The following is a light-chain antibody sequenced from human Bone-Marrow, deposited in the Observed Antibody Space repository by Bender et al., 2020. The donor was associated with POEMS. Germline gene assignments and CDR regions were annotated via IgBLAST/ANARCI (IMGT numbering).Light chain of an antibody. CDR3: QVWDNDNVV. Sequence: SYEATQPPSLSVSPGQTASITCSGDKAGDKFVFWYQQKPGQSPVFVSFKDSERPGGTPGRFAGSNSGNTATLTIGGAQNVDEADYYCQVWDNDNVVFGGGTRLTVL. V-gene: IGLV3-1*01. J-gene: IGLJ2*01. CDR2: KDS. CDR1: KAGDKF.